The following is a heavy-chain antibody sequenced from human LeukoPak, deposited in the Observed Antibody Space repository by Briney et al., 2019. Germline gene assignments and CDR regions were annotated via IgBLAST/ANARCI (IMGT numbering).Heavy chain of an antibody. J-gene: IGHJ3*02. D-gene: IGHD3-16*01. CDR2: INPNSGGT. Sequence: GASVKVSCKASGHTFTGYYMHWVRQAPGQGLEWMGWINPNSGGTNYAQKFQGRVTMTRDTSISTAYMELSRLRSDDTAVYYCAREITGGNAFDIWGQGTMVTVSS. CDR1: GHTFTGYY. CDR3: AREITGGNAFDI. V-gene: IGHV1-2*02.